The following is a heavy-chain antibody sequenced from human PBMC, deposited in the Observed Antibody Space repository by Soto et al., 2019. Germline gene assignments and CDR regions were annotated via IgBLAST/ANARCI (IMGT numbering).Heavy chain of an antibody. V-gene: IGHV3-9*01. CDR1: GCTFDVYA. CDR3: AKDKYSNSRMDF. D-gene: IGHD4-4*01. J-gene: IGHJ6*02. Sequence: SLRLSCAPSGCTFDVYAMHWVRQAPGKGLEWVSGISWNSGSIGYADSVKGRFTISRDNAKTSLYLQMNSLRAEDTALYYCAKDKYSNSRMDFWGQGTTVTVSS. CDR2: ISWNSGSI.